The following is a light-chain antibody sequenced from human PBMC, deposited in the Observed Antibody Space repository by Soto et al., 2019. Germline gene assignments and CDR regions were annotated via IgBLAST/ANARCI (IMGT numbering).Light chain of an antibody. Sequence: EIVLTQSPGTLSLSPGERATLSCGASQSVTSNYLAWYQQKPGQAPRLIIFGASIRVKGIPDRFIGSGSGTDFTLPISRLEPEDFAVYYCQHYVTSLTTFGQGTKVEVK. J-gene: IGKJ1*01. CDR3: QHYVTSLTT. CDR1: QSVTSNY. V-gene: IGKV3-20*01. CDR2: GAS.